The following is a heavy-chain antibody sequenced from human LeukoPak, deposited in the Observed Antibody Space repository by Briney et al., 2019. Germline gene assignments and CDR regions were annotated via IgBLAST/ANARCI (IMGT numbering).Heavy chain of an antibody. CDR1: GYIFTGYY. Sequence: GASVTVSCKASGYIFTGYYMHWVRQAPGQGLEWMGWINPNSGDTNYAQKLQGRVTMTTDTSTSTAYMELRSLRSDDTAVYYCARDSTDYGDYVDAFDIWGQGTMVTVSS. CDR3: ARDSTDYGDYVDAFDI. D-gene: IGHD4-17*01. CDR2: INPNSGDT. V-gene: IGHV1-2*02. J-gene: IGHJ3*02.